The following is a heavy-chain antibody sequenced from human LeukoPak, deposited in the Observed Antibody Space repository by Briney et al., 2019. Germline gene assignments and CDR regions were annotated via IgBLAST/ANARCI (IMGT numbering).Heavy chain of an antibody. D-gene: IGHD3-16*02. CDR2: IYYSGST. V-gene: IGHV4-59*01. CDR3: ARDEENYDYVWGSYRERRKQLLY. J-gene: IGHJ4*02. CDR1: GGSISSYY. Sequence: SETLSLTCTVSGGSISSYYWSWIRQPPGKGLEWIGYIYYSGSTNYNPSLKSRVTISVDTSKNQFSPKLSSVTAADTAVYYCARDEENYDYVWGSYRERRKQLLYWGQGTLVTVSS.